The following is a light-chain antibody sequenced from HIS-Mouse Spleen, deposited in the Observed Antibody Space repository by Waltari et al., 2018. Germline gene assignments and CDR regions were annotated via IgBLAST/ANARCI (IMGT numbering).Light chain of an antibody. V-gene: IGKV1-33*01. CDR1: QDISNY. CDR3: QQYDNLPALT. Sequence: DIQMTQSQSSLSASVGDRVTITCQASQDISNYLNWYQQKPGKAARLLIYDASNLETGVPSRFSGSGSGTDFTLTISSLQPEDIATYYCQQYDNLPALTFGGGTKVEIK. CDR2: DAS. J-gene: IGKJ4*01.